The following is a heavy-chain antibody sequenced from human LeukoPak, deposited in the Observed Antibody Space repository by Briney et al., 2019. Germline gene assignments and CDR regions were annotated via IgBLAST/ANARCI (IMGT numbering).Heavy chain of an antibody. CDR2: IYPGDSDT. Sequence: GESLKISCKGSGYSFTSYWIGWVRQMPGKGLEWMGIIYPGDSDTRYSPSFQGQVIISADKSISTAYLQWSSLKASDTAMYYCARLVIQDVVLWFGELSAFDIWGQGTMVTVSS. CDR1: GYSFTSYW. D-gene: IGHD3-10*01. V-gene: IGHV5-51*01. CDR3: ARLVIQDVVLWFGELSAFDI. J-gene: IGHJ3*02.